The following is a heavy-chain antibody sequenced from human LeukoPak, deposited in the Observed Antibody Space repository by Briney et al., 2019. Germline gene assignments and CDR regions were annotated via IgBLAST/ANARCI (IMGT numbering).Heavy chain of an antibody. Sequence: PGGSLRLSCAASGFTFSNYWMRWVRQAPGKGPVWVSRIKSDGSSTRFADSVQGRFTISRDNGKNTLYLQMNSLRAEDTAVYYCARGGETSNWYPGYFDYWGQGALVTVSS. V-gene: IGHV3-74*01. J-gene: IGHJ4*02. CDR3: ARGGETSNWYPGYFDY. CDR1: GFTFSNYW. CDR2: IKSDGSST. D-gene: IGHD6-13*01.